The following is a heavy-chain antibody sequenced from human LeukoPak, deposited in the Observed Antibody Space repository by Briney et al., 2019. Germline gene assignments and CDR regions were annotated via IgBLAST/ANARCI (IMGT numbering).Heavy chain of an antibody. D-gene: IGHD3-16*02. V-gene: IGHV4-39*07. CDR1: GGSVSNTLYY. Sequence: PSETLSLTCTVSGGSVSNTLYYWGWIRQFPGKGLEWIGSIYYSGSTYYNPSLKSRLTLLVDTSKNQFSLKLTSVTAADTAVYYCARNRRGPWGQGTLVTVSS. CDR3: ARNRRGP. J-gene: IGHJ5*02. CDR2: IYYSGST.